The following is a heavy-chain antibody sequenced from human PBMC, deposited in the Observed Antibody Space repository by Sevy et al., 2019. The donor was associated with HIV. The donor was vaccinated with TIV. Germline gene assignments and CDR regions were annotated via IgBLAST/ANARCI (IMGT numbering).Heavy chain of an antibody. CDR3: ARTNYDFWSGYYDHRRHYYYGMDV. V-gene: IGHV1-8*03. CDR1: GYTFTSYD. J-gene: IGHJ6*02. Sequence: ASVKVSCKDSGYTFTSYDINWVRQATGQGLEWMGWMNPNSGNTGYAQKFQGRVTITRNTSISTAYMELSSLRSEDTSVYYCARTNYDFWSGYYDHRRHYYYGMDVWGQGTTVTVSS. CDR2: MNPNSGNT. D-gene: IGHD3-3*01.